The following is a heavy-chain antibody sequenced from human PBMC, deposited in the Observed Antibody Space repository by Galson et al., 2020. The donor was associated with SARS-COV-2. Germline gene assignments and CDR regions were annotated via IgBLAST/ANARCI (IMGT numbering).Heavy chain of an antibody. Sequence: GESLKISCAASGFTFSRYAMHWVRQAPGKGLEWVAVISYDGSNKYYADSVKGRFTISRDNSKKTLYLQMNSLRAEDTAVYYCASSRDYYYDRSGSFDDWGQGTTVTVSS. V-gene: IGHV3-30*04. CDR1: GFTFSRYA. CDR3: ASSRDYYYDRSGSFDD. D-gene: IGHD3-22*01. CDR2: ISYDGSNK. J-gene: IGHJ6*02.